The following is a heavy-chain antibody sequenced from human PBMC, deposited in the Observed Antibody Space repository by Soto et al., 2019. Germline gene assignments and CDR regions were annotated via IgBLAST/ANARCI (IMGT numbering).Heavy chain of an antibody. Sequence: TSATLSLTCTVSGDSISSGGYSWSWIRQPPQKGLEWIGYIYHTGSTSYSPSLKSRVTISVDKSKNQFSLILNSVTAADTAIYYCARAHYGPSGYYFDSWGQGTLVTVSS. J-gene: IGHJ4*02. V-gene: IGHV4-30-2*01. CDR3: ARAHYGPSGYYFDS. D-gene: IGHD3-22*01. CDR2: IYHTGST. CDR1: GDSISSGGYS.